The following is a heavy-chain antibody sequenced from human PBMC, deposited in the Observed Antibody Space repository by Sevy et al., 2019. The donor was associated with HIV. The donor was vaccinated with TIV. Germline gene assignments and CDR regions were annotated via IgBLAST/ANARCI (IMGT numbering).Heavy chain of an antibody. Sequence: GGSLRLSCAASGFTFSKYSMSWVRQPPGKGLEWVSTLSFGCGEINYADSVKGRFTISSDTSKSSVYLKMNNLRPEDTAVYYCAREGCTKPHDYWGQGTLVTVSS. CDR1: GFTFSKYS. CDR2: LSFGCGEI. J-gene: IGHJ4*02. D-gene: IGHD2-8*01. V-gene: IGHV3-23*01. CDR3: AREGCTKPHDY.